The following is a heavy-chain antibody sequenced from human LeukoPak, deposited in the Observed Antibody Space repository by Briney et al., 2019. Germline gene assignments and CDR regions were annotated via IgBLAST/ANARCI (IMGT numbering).Heavy chain of an antibody. CDR1: GFTFSSYA. J-gene: IGHJ6*02. V-gene: IGHV3-30-3*01. Sequence: PGRSLRLSCAASGFTFSSYAMHWVRQAPGKGLEWVAVISKDGSNKDYADSVTGRFTISRDNSKNTVYLQMNSLRTEDTAVYYCARDGGWGAAVMFSINYYYYGMDVWGQGTTVTVSS. CDR2: ISKDGSNK. D-gene: IGHD2-2*01. CDR3: ARDGGWGAAVMFSINYYYYGMDV.